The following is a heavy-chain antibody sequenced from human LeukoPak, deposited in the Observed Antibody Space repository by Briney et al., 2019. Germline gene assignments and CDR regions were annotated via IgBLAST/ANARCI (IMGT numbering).Heavy chain of an antibody. J-gene: IGHJ6*02. CDR3: ARGPPLYSSSSYYYYYGMDV. CDR1: GYTFTSYD. Sequence: ASVKVSCKASGYTFTSYDINWVRQATGQGLEWMGLMNPNSGNTGYAQKFQGRVTMTRNTSISTAYMELSSLRSEDTAVYYCARGPPLYSSSSYYYYYGMDVWGQGTTVTVSS. V-gene: IGHV1-8*01. CDR2: MNPNSGNT. D-gene: IGHD6-6*01.